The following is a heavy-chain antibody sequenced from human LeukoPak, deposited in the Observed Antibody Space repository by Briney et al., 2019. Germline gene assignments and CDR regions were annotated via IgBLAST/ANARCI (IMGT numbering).Heavy chain of an antibody. CDR2: INQDGSEK. CDR3: ARNRGYQQFDY. J-gene: IGHJ4*02. V-gene: IGHV3-7*01. Sequence: PGGSLRLSCAASGFIFNNYWIDWVRQAPGKGLEWVATINQDGSEKYYLRSVKGRFTVSRDNARNSVYLQMNNLRAGDTAVYFCARNRGYQQFDYWGQGTLVAVSS. D-gene: IGHD7-27*01. CDR1: GFIFNNYW.